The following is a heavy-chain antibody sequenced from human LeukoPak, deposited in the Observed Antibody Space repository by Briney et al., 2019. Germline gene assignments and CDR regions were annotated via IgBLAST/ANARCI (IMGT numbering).Heavy chain of an antibody. J-gene: IGHJ4*02. V-gene: IGHV5-51*01. Sequence: GESLKISGKGSGYSFTSYWIGWLRQMPGKGLEWIVIIYPGDSDTRYSPSFQGQVTISADKSISTAYLQWSRLKASDTAMYYCARHSARIAVAGRGLDYWGQGTLVTVSS. D-gene: IGHD6-19*01. CDR3: ARHSARIAVAGRGLDY. CDR1: GYSFTSYW. CDR2: IYPGDSDT.